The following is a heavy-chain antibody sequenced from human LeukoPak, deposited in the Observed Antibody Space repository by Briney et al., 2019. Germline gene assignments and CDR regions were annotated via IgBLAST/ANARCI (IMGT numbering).Heavy chain of an antibody. Sequence: QPGGSLRLSCAASGFTFSSYAMSWVRPAPGKGLEWVSAISGSGGSTYYADSVKGRFTISRDNSKNTLYLQMNSLRAEDTAVYYCAKEGRYCSGGSCQYYFDYWGQGTLVTVSS. CDR3: AKEGRYCSGGSCQYYFDY. D-gene: IGHD2-15*01. CDR1: GFTFSSYA. CDR2: ISGSGGST. J-gene: IGHJ4*02. V-gene: IGHV3-23*01.